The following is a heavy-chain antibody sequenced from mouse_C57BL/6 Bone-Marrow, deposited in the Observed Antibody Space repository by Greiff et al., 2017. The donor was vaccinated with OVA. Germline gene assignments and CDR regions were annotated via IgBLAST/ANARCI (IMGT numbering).Heavy chain of an antibody. CDR3: ARRKGLTDYWYCDV. J-gene: IGHJ1*03. V-gene: IGHV5-2*01. Sequence: EVKVVESGGGLVQPGESLKLSCESNEYEFPSHDMSWVRKTPEKRLELVAAINSDGGSTYYPDTMERRFIISRDNTKKTLYLQMSSLRSEDTALYYCARRKGLTDYWYCDVWGTGTTVTVSS. CDR2: INSDGGST. D-gene: IGHD4-1*01. CDR1: EYEFPSHD.